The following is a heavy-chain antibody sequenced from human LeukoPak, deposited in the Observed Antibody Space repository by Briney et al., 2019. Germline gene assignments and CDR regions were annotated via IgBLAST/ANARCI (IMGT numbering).Heavy chain of an antibody. CDR1: GFSLSNARMG. V-gene: IGHV2-26*01. J-gene: IGHJ3*02. Sequence: SGPVLVKPTETLTLTCTVSGFSLSNARMGVSWIRQPPGKALERLAHIFSNDEKSYSTSLKSRLTISKDTSKSQVVLTMTNMDPVDTATYYCARAPMVRGVLDAFDIWGQGTMVTVSS. CDR3: ARAPMVRGVLDAFDI. CDR2: IFSNDEK. D-gene: IGHD3-10*01.